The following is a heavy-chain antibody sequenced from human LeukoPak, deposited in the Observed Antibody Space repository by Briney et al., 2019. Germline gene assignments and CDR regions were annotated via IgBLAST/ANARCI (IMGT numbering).Heavy chain of an antibody. J-gene: IGHJ4*02. Sequence: GGSLRLSCAASGFTFDDYGMSWVRQAPGKGLEWVSGINWNGGATGYADSVKGRFTISRDNAKNSLFLQMNSLRAEDTALYYFATRSRGYSYGGFDYWGQGTLVTVSS. CDR3: ATRSRGYSYGGFDY. CDR2: INWNGGAT. CDR1: GFTFDDYG. D-gene: IGHD5-18*01. V-gene: IGHV3-20*04.